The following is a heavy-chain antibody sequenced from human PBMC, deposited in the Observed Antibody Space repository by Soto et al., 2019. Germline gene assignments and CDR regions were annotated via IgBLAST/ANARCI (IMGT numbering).Heavy chain of an antibody. V-gene: IGHV1-69*13. CDR2: IIPIFGTA. J-gene: IGHJ5*02. CDR3: ARRHYYGSGSPLYNWFDP. D-gene: IGHD3-10*01. CDR1: GGTFSSYA. Sequence: GASVKVSCKASGGTFSSYAISWVRQAPGQGLEWMGGIIPIFGTANYAQKFQGRVTITADESTSTAYMELSSLRSEDTAVYYCARRHYYGSGSPLYNWFDPWGQGTLLTVSS.